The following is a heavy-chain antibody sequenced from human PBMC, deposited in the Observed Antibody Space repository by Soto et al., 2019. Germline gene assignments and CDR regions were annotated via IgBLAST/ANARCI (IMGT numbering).Heavy chain of an antibody. CDR2: IFHSGIS. CDR1: SGSISTNDW. Sequence: QVQLQESGPGLVKPSGTLSLTCAVSSGSISTNDWWSWVRQPPGKGLEWIGDIFHSGISNYNPSLKSRVTXXVXXXXXXXXXXXSSVTAADTAVYYCAREKDGIAFDYWGQGTLVTVSS. CDR3: AREKDGIAFDY. V-gene: IGHV4-4*02. J-gene: IGHJ4*02. D-gene: IGHD6-13*01.